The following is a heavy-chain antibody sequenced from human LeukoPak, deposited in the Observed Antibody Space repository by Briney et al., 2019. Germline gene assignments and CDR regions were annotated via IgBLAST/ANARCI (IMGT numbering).Heavy chain of an antibody. Sequence: SETLSLTCAVYGGSFSGYYWSWIRQPPGKGLEWIGEINHSGSTNYNPSLKSRVTISVDTSKNQFSLKLSSVTAADTAVYYCARRRRYFDWLFPNAFDIWGQGTMVTVSS. CDR2: INHSGST. D-gene: IGHD3-9*01. J-gene: IGHJ3*02. V-gene: IGHV4-34*01. CDR3: ARRRRYFDWLFPNAFDI. CDR1: GGSFSGYY.